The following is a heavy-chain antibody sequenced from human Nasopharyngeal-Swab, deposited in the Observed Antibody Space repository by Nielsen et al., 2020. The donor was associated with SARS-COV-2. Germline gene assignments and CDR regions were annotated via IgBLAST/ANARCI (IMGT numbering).Heavy chain of an antibody. Sequence: GGSLRLSCAASGFTVSSNYMSWVRQAPGKGLEWVSVIYSGGSTYYADSVKGRFTISRDNSKNTLYLQMNSLRAEDTAVYYCAREPQVGYYYDSSGYYGYWGQGTLVTVSS. J-gene: IGHJ4*02. CDR2: IYSGGST. CDR1: GFTVSSNY. D-gene: IGHD3-22*01. V-gene: IGHV3-53*01. CDR3: AREPQVGYYYDSSGYYGY.